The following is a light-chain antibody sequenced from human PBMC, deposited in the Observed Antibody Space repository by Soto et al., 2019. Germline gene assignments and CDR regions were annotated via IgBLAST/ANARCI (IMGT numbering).Light chain of an antibody. CDR2: DAS. CDR3: QQRRNWSR. V-gene: IGKV3-11*01. J-gene: IGKJ1*01. Sequence: ESVLTQSPATLSLSPGERATLSCRASLSVSSYLAWYPQNPGPSPRLLSYDASNRATRIPARFSGSGSGTDFTLTISSQAPSDFAVCYCQQRRNWSRFGKWNKGDI. CDR1: LSVSSY.